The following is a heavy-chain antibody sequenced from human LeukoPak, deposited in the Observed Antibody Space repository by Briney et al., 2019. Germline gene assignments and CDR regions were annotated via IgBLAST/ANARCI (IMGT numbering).Heavy chain of an antibody. Sequence: PGGSLRLSCAASGFTFSSYSMNWVRQAPGKGLEWVSPISSSSSYIYYADSVKGRFTISRDNAKNSLYLQMNSLRAEDTAVYYCARDSSRWFGEFTYWGQGTLVTVSS. CDR2: ISSSSSYI. CDR3: ARDSSRWFGEFTY. D-gene: IGHD3-10*01. J-gene: IGHJ4*02. CDR1: GFTFSSYS. V-gene: IGHV3-21*01.